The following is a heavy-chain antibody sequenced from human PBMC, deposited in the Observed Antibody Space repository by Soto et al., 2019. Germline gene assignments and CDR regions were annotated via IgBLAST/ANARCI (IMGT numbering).Heavy chain of an antibody. CDR2: INPYSGGT. CDR3: ARGPGYDSSGF. CDR1: GYTFTDYY. Sequence: ASVKVSCKASGYTFTDYYIHWVRQAPGQGLEWMGWINPYSGGTNYAQSFQEWVTMTRDTSISTAYMELSSLRSEDTAVYYCARGPGYDSSGFWGQGTLVTVSS. J-gene: IGHJ4*02. V-gene: IGHV1-2*04. D-gene: IGHD3-22*01.